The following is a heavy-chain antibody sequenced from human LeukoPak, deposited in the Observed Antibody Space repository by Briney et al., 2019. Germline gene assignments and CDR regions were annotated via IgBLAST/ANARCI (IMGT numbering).Heavy chain of an antibody. CDR1: GFTFSSYW. Sequence: GGSLRLSCAASGFTFSSYWMSWVRQAPGKGLEWVANIKQDGSEKYYLDSVKGRFTISRDNAKNSLYLQMNSLRAEDTALYFCAKDRSTGWYGGFDYWGQGALVTVSS. V-gene: IGHV3-7*01. D-gene: IGHD6-19*01. CDR2: IKQDGSEK. CDR3: AKDRSTGWYGGFDY. J-gene: IGHJ4*02.